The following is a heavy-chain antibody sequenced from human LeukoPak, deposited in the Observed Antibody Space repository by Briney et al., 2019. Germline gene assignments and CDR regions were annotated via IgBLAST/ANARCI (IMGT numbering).Heavy chain of an antibody. CDR2: INSDGSST. D-gene: IGHD6-13*01. Sequence: GGSLRLSCAASGFNINYYYMSWVRQSPGKGLVWVSRINSDGSSTSYADSVKGRFTISRDNAKNTLYLQMNSLRAEDTAVYYCARGFPIAAAGPDYWGQGTLVTVSS. V-gene: IGHV3-74*01. J-gene: IGHJ4*02. CDR3: ARGFPIAAAGPDY. CDR1: GFNINYYY.